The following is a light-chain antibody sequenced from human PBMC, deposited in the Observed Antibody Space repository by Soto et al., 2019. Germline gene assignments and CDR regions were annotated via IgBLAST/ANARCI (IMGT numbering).Light chain of an antibody. J-gene: IGKJ2*01. CDR3: LQRSNWPRT. Sequence: EIVLKQSPGTLSLSPGERATLSCRASQSVNNYLAWYQQKPGQAPRLLIYDASSRATAIPDRFSGSGSGTDFTLTISSLEPEDFAVYYCLQRSNWPRTFGQGTKLEIK. CDR2: DAS. V-gene: IGKV3-11*01. CDR1: QSVNNY.